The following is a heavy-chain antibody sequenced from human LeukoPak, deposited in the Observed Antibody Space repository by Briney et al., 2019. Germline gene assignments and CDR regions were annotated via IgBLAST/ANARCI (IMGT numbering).Heavy chain of an antibody. CDR1: GYTFTSYA. J-gene: IGHJ4*02. V-gene: IGHV1-69*13. D-gene: IGHD1-26*01. Sequence: ASVKVSCKASGYTFTSYAISWVRQAPGQGLEWMGGIIPIFGTANYAQKFQGRVTITADESTSTAYMELSSLRSEDTAVYYCARDSVRYSGSYFDPVYYFDYWGQGTLVTVSS. CDR2: IIPIFGTA. CDR3: ARDSVRYSGSYFDPVYYFDY.